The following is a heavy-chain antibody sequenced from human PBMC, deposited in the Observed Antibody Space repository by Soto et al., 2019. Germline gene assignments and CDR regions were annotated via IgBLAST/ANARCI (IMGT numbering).Heavy chain of an antibody. V-gene: IGHV3-7*01. Sequence: ESGGGLVQPGGSLSLSCEASAFTLSSYWMSWVRQAPGKGLEWVANIKPDGREKYYVDSVKGRFTISRDNTKNSLYLQMSTLRPEDTAIYYCARDYEFGFDMWGQGTLVTVSS. CDR3: ARDYEFGFDM. D-gene: IGHD3-22*01. CDR2: IKPDGREK. J-gene: IGHJ3*02. CDR1: AFTLSSYW.